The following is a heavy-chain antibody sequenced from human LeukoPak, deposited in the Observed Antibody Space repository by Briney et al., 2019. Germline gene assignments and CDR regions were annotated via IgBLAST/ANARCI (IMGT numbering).Heavy chain of an antibody. V-gene: IGHV3-53*01. CDR2: IYSGGST. CDR1: GFTVSSNY. Sequence: PGGSLRLSCAASGFTVSSNYMSWVRQAPGKGLEWVSVIYSGGSTYYADSVKGRSTISRDNSKNTLYLQMNSLRAEDTAVYYCASTISSSWFYWGQGTLVTVSS. J-gene: IGHJ4*02. CDR3: ASTISSSWFY. D-gene: IGHD6-13*01.